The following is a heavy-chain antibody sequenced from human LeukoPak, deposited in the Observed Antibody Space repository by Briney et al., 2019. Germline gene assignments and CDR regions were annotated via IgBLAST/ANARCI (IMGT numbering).Heavy chain of an antibody. J-gene: IGHJ5*02. CDR2: IYYSGST. CDR1: GDSISSSSSY. Sequence: SETLSLTCSVSGDSISSSSSYWGWIRQPPGKGLEWIGSIYYSGSTYYNPSLKSRVTISVDTSKNQFSLKLSSVTAADTAVYYCARHARVRGVKSWFDPWGQGTLVTVSS. D-gene: IGHD3-10*01. CDR3: ARHARVRGVKSWFDP. V-gene: IGHV4-39*01.